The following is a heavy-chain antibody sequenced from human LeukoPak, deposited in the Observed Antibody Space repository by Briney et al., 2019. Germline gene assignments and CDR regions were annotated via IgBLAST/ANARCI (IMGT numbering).Heavy chain of an antibody. CDR3: ARGPSGSDY. CDR1: GYTFTGYY. CDR2: INPSSGGT. Sequence: VASVKVSCKVSGYTFTGYYLHWVRQAPGQGLEWMGRINPSSGGTNYAQKFQGRVTMTRDTSINTAYLDLSSLRSDDTAVNYCARGPSGSDYWGQGTLVIVSS. D-gene: IGHD3-10*01. J-gene: IGHJ4*02. V-gene: IGHV1-2*06.